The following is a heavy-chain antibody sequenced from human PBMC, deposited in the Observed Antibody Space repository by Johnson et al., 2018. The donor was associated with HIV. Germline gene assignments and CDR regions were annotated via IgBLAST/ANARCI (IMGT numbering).Heavy chain of an antibody. V-gene: IGHV3-23*04. J-gene: IGHJ3*01. CDR1: GFTFSSYA. CDR3: TADPMAAAGHEAVDV. CDR2: ISGSGGST. Sequence: VQLVESGGGLVKPGGSLRLSCAASGFTFSSYAMSWVRQAPGKGLEWVSAISGSGGSTYSADSVKGRFTIFRDNSKNFLYLQMNSLRPEDTAVYYCTADPMAAAGHEAVDVWGQGTVVTVSS. D-gene: IGHD6-13*01.